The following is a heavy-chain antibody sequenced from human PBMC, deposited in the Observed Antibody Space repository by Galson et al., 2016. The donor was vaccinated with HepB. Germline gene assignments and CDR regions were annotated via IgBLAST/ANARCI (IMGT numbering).Heavy chain of an antibody. CDR1: GFTFSDSA. D-gene: IGHD2-2*01. V-gene: IGHV3-73*01. CDR2: IRSKADNSAA. Sequence: SLRLSCAASGFTFSDSAMHWVRQASGKGLEWVGRIRSKADNSAAAYAASVKGRFTISRDDSEITAYLQMNSLKMEDTAVYYCTRGYCAGTSCYPQFDPWGPGTLVTVSS. J-gene: IGHJ5*02. CDR3: TRGYCAGTSCYPQFDP.